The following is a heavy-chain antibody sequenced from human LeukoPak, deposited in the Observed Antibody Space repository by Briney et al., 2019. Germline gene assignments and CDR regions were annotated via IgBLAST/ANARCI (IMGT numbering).Heavy chain of an antibody. CDR2: MSGSGGYT. V-gene: IGHV3-23*01. D-gene: IGHD6-13*01. CDR1: GFTFSSYA. J-gene: IGHJ4*02. CDR3: AKERGQQLVPSPFDY. Sequence: TGGSLRLSCAASGFTFSSYAMSWVRQAPGKGLEWVSAMSGSGGYTYYADPVKGRFTISRDNSKNTLYLQMNSLRAEDTAVYYCAKERGQQLVPSPFDYWGQGTLVTVSS.